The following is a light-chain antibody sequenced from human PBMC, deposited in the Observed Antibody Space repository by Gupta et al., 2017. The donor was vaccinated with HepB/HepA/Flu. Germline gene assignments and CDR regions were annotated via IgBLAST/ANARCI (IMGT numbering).Light chain of an antibody. Sequence: GDRVTITCRASQDVANSLYWYQQQPGKAPNLLIYAASTLQSGVPSRFSGSTSGTDFTLTINNLQPADFATLVGQQSYNDPYTCGRGTNLDIK. CDR2: AAS. V-gene: IGKV1-39*01. CDR1: QDVANS. J-gene: IGKJ2*01. CDR3: QQSYNDPYT.